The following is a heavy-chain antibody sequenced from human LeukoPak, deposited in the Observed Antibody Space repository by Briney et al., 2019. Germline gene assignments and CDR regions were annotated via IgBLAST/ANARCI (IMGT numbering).Heavy chain of an antibody. CDR2: INHSGST. J-gene: IGHJ4*02. Sequence: SETLSLTCAVYGGSFSGYYWSWIRQPPGKGLEWIGEINHSGSTNYNPSLKSRVTISVDTSMNQFSLKLSSVTAADTAVYYCARGRVIVVVIGNTLDYWGQGTLVTVSS. V-gene: IGHV4-34*01. CDR3: ARGRVIVVVIGNTLDY. CDR1: GGSFSGYY. D-gene: IGHD3-22*01.